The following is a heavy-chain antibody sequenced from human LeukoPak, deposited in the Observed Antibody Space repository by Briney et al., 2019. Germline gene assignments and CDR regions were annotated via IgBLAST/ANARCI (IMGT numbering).Heavy chain of an antibody. CDR1: EFTFSSYG. CDR2: IRFDGSNK. J-gene: IGHJ5*01. V-gene: IGHV3-30*02. Sequence: GGSLRLACAASEFTFSSYGMHWVRQAPGKGLEWVAFIRFDGSNKYYADSVKGRFTISRDNSKNTLYLQMNSLRAEDTALYYCAKGSELPAAIRGNWFDSWGQGTLVTVSS. D-gene: IGHD2-2*01. CDR3: AKGSELPAAIRGNWFDS.